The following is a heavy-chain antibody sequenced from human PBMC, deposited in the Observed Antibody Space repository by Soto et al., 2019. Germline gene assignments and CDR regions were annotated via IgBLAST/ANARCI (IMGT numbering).Heavy chain of an antibody. Sequence: QVQLVQSGAEVKKPGSSVKVSCKASGGTFSSYAISWVRQDPGQGLEWMGGIIPIFGTANYAQKFQGRVTITADESTSTAYMELSSLRSEDTAVYYCARVPGIAAAGTPPRYYYYGMDVWGQGTTVTVSS. CDR3: ARVPGIAAAGTPPRYYYYGMDV. CDR1: GGTFSSYA. J-gene: IGHJ6*02. D-gene: IGHD6-13*01. V-gene: IGHV1-69*01. CDR2: IIPIFGTA.